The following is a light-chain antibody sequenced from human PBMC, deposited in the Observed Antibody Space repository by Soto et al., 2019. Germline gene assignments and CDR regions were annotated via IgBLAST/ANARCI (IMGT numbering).Light chain of an antibody. CDR2: KVS. V-gene: IGKV2-30*01. J-gene: IGKJ4*01. CDR1: QSLVYSDGNTY. Sequence: VVMTQSPLSLPVTLGQPASISCRSSQSLVYSDGNTYLNWFQQRPGQSPRRLLYKVSTRNSGVPDRFSGRGSGTDFTLKISRVEAEDVGVYYCMQGTHWPLIFGGGTKVEIK. CDR3: MQGTHWPLI.